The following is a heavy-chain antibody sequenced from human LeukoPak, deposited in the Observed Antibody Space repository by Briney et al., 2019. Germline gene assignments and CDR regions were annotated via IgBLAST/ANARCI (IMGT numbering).Heavy chain of an antibody. J-gene: IGHJ4*02. CDR1: GFTFSSYE. V-gene: IGHV3-48*03. CDR3: ARAFDY. CDR2: ISSSSNTI. Sequence: GRSLRLSCAVSGFTFSSYEMNWVSQAPGKGLEWVSYISSSSNTIYYTDSVKGRFTISRDNAKNSLYRQMNSLRDEDTAVNYCARAFDYWGQGTLVAVSS.